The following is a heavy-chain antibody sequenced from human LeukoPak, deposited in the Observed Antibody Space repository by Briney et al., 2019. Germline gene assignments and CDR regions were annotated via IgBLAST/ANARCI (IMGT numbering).Heavy chain of an antibody. CDR3: AREDSSGYLGAFDI. J-gene: IGHJ3*02. D-gene: IGHD3-22*01. CDR1: GGSISSYY. V-gene: IGHV4-59*01. CDR2: IYYSGST. Sequence: TSETLSLTCTVSGGSISSYYWSWIRQPPGKGLEWIGYIYYSGSTNYNPSLKSRVTISVDTSKNQFSLKLSSVTAADTAVYYCAREDSSGYLGAFDIWGQGTMVTVSS.